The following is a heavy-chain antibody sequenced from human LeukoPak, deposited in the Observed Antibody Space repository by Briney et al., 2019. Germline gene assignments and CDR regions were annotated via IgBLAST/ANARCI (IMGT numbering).Heavy chain of an antibody. D-gene: IGHD4-17*01. V-gene: IGHV3-53*01. CDR3: ARRAGEYSHPYDY. Sequence: GGSLSLSCAASGFTFSSYAMHWVRQAPGKGLEWVSFIYSGGNTRYSDSVKGRFTISRDNSKNTLYLQMNSLRAEDTAVYYCARRAGEYSHPYDYWGQGTLVTVSS. CDR1: GFTFSSYA. CDR2: IYSGGNT. J-gene: IGHJ4*02.